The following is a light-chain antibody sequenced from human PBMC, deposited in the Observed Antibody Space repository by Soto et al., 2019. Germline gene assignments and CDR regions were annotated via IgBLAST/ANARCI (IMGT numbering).Light chain of an antibody. V-gene: IGLV3-1*01. CDR3: QAWDSSTGV. Sequence: SYELTQPPSVSVPPGQTASITCSGDKLGDKYACWYQQKPGQSPVLVIYQDSKRPSGIPERFSGSNSGNTATLTISGTQAMDEADYYCQAWDSSTGVFGTGTKLTVL. CDR2: QDS. J-gene: IGLJ1*01. CDR1: KLGDKY.